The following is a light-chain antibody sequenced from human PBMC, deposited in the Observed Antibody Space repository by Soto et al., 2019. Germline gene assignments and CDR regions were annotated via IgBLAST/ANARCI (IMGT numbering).Light chain of an antibody. J-gene: IGLJ3*02. CDR1: SSDVGSYNL. CDR3: CSYAGSSTLV. V-gene: IGLV2-23*01. Sequence: QSALTQPASVSGSPGQSITISCTGTSSDVGSYNLVSWYQQHPGKAPKLMIYEGSKRPSGVSNRFSGSKSGNTASLTNSGLQSEDEADYYCCSYAGSSTLVFGGGTLLTVL. CDR2: EGS.